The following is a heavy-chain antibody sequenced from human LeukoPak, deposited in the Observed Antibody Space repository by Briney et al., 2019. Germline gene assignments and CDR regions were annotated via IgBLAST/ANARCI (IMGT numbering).Heavy chain of an antibody. J-gene: IGHJ4*02. D-gene: IGHD4-17*01. CDR3: ARDTTGFDY. Sequence: ASVKVSCTASGYTFTGYYIHWVRQAPGQGLGWMGWINPNSGGTNYAQKFQGRVTMTRDTSISTAYMELSRLRSDDTAVYYCARDTTGFDYWGQGTLVTVSS. CDR2: INPNSGGT. CDR1: GYTFTGYY. V-gene: IGHV1-2*02.